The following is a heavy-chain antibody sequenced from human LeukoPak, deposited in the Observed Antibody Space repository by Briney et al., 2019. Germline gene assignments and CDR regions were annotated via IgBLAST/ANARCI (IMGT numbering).Heavy chain of an antibody. J-gene: IGHJ4*02. D-gene: IGHD3-22*01. Sequence: PGGSLRLSCAASGFTFSTYAMHWVRQAPGKGLEWVAVISYDGANKNHADSVKGRFTISRDNSKNTLCLQMNSLRAEDTAVYYCTRGPGYHDSSYLDYWGQGTLVTVSS. CDR1: GFTFSTYA. V-gene: IGHV3-30*04. CDR3: TRGPGYHDSSYLDY. CDR2: ISYDGANK.